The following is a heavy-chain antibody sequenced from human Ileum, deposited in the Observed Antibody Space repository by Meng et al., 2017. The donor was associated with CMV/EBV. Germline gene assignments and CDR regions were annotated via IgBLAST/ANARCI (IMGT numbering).Heavy chain of an antibody. CDR2: IHSNGAT. CDR3: ARRRGPRGYIDY. D-gene: IGHD3-10*01. V-gene: IGHV4-4*07. CDR1: GGSLSDDY. J-gene: IGHJ4*02. Sequence: SGRGLLKPSVPLSLSFTVSGGSLSDDYWSWIRQPAGQGLEWIGRIHSNGATDYNPSLQSRVTMSVDSSKNEFFLSLSFVTAADTAIYYCARRRGPRGYIDYWGQGILVTVSS.